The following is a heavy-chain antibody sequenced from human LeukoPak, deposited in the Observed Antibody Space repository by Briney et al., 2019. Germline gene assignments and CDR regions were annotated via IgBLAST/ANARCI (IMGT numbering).Heavy chain of an antibody. J-gene: IGHJ4*02. CDR1: GGSFSGYY. Sequence: SETLSLTCAVYGGSFSGYYWSWIRQPPGKGLEGIGEINHSGSTNYNPSLKSRVTISVDTSKNQFSLKLSSVTAADTAVYYCARRGYSLGYWGQGALVTVSS. CDR2: INHSGST. CDR3: ARRGYSLGY. V-gene: IGHV4-34*01. D-gene: IGHD6-13*01.